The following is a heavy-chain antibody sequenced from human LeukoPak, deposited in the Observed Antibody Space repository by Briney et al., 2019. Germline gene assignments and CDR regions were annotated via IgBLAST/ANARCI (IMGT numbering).Heavy chain of an antibody. CDR1: GGTFSSFV. CDR3: ATDFAPHDFWSGTSGMDV. Sequence: SVKVSCKASGGTFSSFVISWVRQAPGQGLEWMGGLVPVFGTPTYAQRFQGRLTITTDESSSTVYMELSSLRSDDTAVYYCATDFAPHDFWSGTSGMDVWGKGTTVTVSS. D-gene: IGHD3-3*01. CDR2: LVPVFGTP. J-gene: IGHJ6*03. V-gene: IGHV1-69*05.